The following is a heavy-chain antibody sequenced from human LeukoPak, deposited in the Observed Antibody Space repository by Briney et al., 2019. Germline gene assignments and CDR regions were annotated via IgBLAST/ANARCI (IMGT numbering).Heavy chain of an antibody. J-gene: IGHJ5*02. V-gene: IGHV4-4*02. CDR1: GGSISSSNW. CDR3: ARGQIYRYTSLNWFDP. D-gene: IGHD2-2*02. Sequence: SGTLSLTCAVSGGSISSSNWWSWVRQPPGKGLEWTGEIYHSGSTNYNPSLKSRVTISVDKSKNQFSLKLSSVTAADTAVYYSARGQIYRYTSLNWFDPWGQGTLVTVSS. CDR2: IYHSGST.